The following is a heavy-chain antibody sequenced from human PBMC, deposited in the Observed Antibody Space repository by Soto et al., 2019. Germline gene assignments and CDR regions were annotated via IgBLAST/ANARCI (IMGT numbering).Heavy chain of an antibody. Sequence: KASETLSLTCAVYGGSFSGYYWSWIRQPPGKGLEWIGEINHSGSTNYNPSLKSRVTISVDTSRNQFSLKLSSVTAADTAVYYCARGLSGGWVRASRFDPWGQGTLVTVSS. CDR3: ARGLSGGWVRASRFDP. CDR1: GGSFSGYY. CDR2: INHSGST. J-gene: IGHJ5*02. D-gene: IGHD6-19*01. V-gene: IGHV4-34*01.